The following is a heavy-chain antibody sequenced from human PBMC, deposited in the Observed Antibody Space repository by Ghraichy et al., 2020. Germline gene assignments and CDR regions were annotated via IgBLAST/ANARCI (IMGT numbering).Heavy chain of an antibody. J-gene: IGHJ2*01. Sequence: SETLSLTCTVSGGSISSYYWSWIRQPPGKGLEWIGYIYYSGSTNYNPSLKSLVTISVDTSQNQFSLKLSSVTAADTAVYYCARDLDWLFVDLWGRGALVTVSS. V-gene: IGHV4-59*01. CDR3: ARDLDWLFVDL. D-gene: IGHD3-3*01. CDR2: IYYSGST. CDR1: GGSISSYY.